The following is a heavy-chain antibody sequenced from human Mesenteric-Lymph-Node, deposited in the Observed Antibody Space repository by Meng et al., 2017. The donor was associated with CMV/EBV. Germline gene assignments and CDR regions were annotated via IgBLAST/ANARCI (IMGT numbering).Heavy chain of an antibody. Sequence: VSGGSISSANWWSWVRQTPGKGLEWIGEIFHTGTTHYNPSLKRRVTISVDKSNNQFSLRLRSVAAADTVVYYCARDRIIVGATTEDYWGQGILVTVSS. CDR3: ARDRIIVGATTEDY. V-gene: IGHV4-4*02. CDR2: IFHTGTT. J-gene: IGHJ4*02. CDR1: GGSISSANW. D-gene: IGHD1-26*01.